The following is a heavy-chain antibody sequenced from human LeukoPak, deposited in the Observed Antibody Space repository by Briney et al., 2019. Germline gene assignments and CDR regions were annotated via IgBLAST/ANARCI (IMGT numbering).Heavy chain of an antibody. D-gene: IGHD1-26*01. V-gene: IGHV3-9*03. CDR3: TKGNSGSYSQDWFDP. CDR2: ISWNSYTI. J-gene: IGHJ5*02. Sequence: GGSLRPSCAASGFIFDDYAMHWVRQAPGKGLEWVSGISWNSYTIGYADSVKGRFTISRDNAKNSLYLQMNSLRPEDMALYYCTKGNSGSYSQDWFDPWGQGTLVTVSS. CDR1: GFIFDDYA.